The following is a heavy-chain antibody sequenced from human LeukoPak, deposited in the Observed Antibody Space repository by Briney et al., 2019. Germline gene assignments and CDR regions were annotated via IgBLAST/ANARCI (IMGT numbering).Heavy chain of an antibody. D-gene: IGHD3-22*01. V-gene: IGHV3-21*01. CDR1: GFTFSSYS. CDR3: ASSRYDSSGYYGIIGY. J-gene: IGHJ4*02. Sequence: TGGSLRLSCAASGFTFSSYSMNWVRQAPGKGLEWVSSISRSSNYKYYADSVKGRFTISRDNAKNSLYLQMNSLRAEDTALYYCASSRYDSSGYYGIIGYWGQGTLVTVSS. CDR2: ISRSSNYK.